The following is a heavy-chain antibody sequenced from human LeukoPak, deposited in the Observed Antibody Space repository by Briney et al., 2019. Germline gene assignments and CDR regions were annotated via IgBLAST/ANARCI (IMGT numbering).Heavy chain of an antibody. D-gene: IGHD5-18*01. V-gene: IGHV4-59*01. J-gene: IGHJ4*02. CDR1: GGSISSYY. CDR3: ARFSGYSYGRNYFDY. Sequence: PSETLSLTCTVSGGSISSYYWSWIRQPPGKGLEWIGYIYYSGSTNYNPSLKSRVTISVDTSKNQFSLKLSSVTAVDTAVYYCARFSGYSYGRNYFDYWGQGTLVTVSS. CDR2: IYYSGST.